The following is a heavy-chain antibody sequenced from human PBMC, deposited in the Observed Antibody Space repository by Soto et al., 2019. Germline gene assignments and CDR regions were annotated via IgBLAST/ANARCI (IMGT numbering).Heavy chain of an antibody. Sequence: GSLRLSCAASGLTISNAWMNWVRQPQGKGLEWIVSIYHSGSTYYNPSLKSRVTITVDTSKNQFSLQLSSVTAAVTAVYYCARCPGVKTYQLLYRPDNWFDPWGQGTLVTVSS. CDR3: ARCPGVKTYQLLYRPDNWFDP. CDR1: GLTISNAW. CDR2: IYHSGST. J-gene: IGHJ5*02. V-gene: IGHV4-38-2*01. D-gene: IGHD2-2*02.